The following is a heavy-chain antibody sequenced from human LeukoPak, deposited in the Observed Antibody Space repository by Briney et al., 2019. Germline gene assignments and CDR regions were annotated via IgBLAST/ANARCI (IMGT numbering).Heavy chain of an antibody. Sequence: GESLKISCKGSGYSFTGYWIGWVRQMPGKGLEWMGVLYPSDSDTRYSPSFQGQVTISADKSISTAYLQWSSLKASDTAIYYCARPRKWSAYFPGAFDIWGQRTMVTVSS. D-gene: IGHD3-3*01. CDR2: LYPSDSDT. J-gene: IGHJ3*02. V-gene: IGHV5-51*01. CDR1: GYSFTGYW. CDR3: ARPRKWSAYFPGAFDI.